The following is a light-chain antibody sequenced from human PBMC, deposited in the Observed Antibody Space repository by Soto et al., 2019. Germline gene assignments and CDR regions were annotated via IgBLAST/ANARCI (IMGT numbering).Light chain of an antibody. CDR1: QLGDKY. CDR2: QDN. V-gene: IGLV3-1*01. CDR3: QAWDSSTLVV. Sequence: SSELTQPPSVSVSPGQTASITCSGDQLGDKYACWYQQKPGQSPVLVIYQDNKRPSGIPERFSGSNSGNTATLTISGTQAMDEADYYCQAWDSSTLVVFGGGTKLTVL. J-gene: IGLJ2*01.